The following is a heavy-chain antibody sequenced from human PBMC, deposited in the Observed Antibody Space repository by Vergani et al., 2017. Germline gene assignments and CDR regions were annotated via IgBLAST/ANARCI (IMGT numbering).Heavy chain of an antibody. CDR2: INPKSGGT. J-gene: IGHJ6*03. CDR3: ARDYAETWRSDYYYMDV. D-gene: IGHD3-10*01. CDR1: GYTFIDYY. V-gene: IGHV1-2*02. Sequence: QVHLVQSGAEVKKPGASVKFSCKASGYTFIDYYLHCVRQAPGQGLEWLAWINPKSGGTNNAQKFQGRVTMTRDTSISTAYMELSRLRSDDTAVYYCARDYAETWRSDYYYMDVWGKGTTVTVSS.